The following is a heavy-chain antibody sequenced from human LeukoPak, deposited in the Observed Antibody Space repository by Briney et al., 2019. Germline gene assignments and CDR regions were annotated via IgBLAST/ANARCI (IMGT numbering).Heavy chain of an antibody. Sequence: SETLSLTCTVSGGSIRSSSYHWGWIRQPPGKGLEWIGSIYYSGSTYYNPSLKSRVTISVDTSKNQFSLKLSSLTAADTAVYYCARLWLGVRPPDYWGQGTLVTVSS. D-gene: IGHD3-10*01. J-gene: IGHJ4*02. CDR2: IYYSGST. V-gene: IGHV4-39*01. CDR1: GGSIRSSSYH. CDR3: ARLWLGVRPPDY.